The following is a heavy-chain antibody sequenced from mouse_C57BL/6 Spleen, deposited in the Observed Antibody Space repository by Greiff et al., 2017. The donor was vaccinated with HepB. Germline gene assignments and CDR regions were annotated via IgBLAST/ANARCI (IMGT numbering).Heavy chain of an antibody. CDR2: ISNGGGST. CDR1: GFTFSDYY. J-gene: IGHJ4*01. CDR3: ARGGLLYAMDY. D-gene: IGHD1-1*01. V-gene: IGHV5-12*01. Sequence: DVMLVESGGGLVQPGGSLKLSCAASGFTFSDYYMYWVRQTPEKRLEWVAYISNGGGSTYYPDTVKGRFTISRDNAKNTLYLQMSRLKSEDTAMYYCARGGLLYAMDYWGQGTSVTVSS.